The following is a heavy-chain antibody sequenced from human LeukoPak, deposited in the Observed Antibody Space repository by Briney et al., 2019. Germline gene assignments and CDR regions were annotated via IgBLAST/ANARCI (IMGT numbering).Heavy chain of an antibody. CDR3: ARPPEGCSGGSCYNPPDY. D-gene: IGHD2-15*01. CDR1: GFTVSSNY. J-gene: IGHJ4*02. V-gene: IGHV3-66*04. CDR2: IYSGGST. Sequence: PGGSLRLSCAASGFTVSSNYMSWVRQAPGKGLEWVSVIYSGGSTYYADSVKGRFTISRDNSRNTLYLQMNSLRAEDTAVYYCARPPEGCSGGSCYNPPDYWGQGTLVTVSS.